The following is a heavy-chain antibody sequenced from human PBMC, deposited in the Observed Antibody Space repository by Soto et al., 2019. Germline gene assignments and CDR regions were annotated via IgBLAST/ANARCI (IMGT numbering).Heavy chain of an antibody. D-gene: IGHD2-15*01. V-gene: IGHV1-69*04. CDR1: RGLFSSYV. Sequence: QVQLVQSGAEVKKPGSSVKVSCKAPRGLFSSYVFNWVRQAPGQGLEWMGGVNPILNIADHAQKFQGRVTITADATPGPVYMELSSLRSDDTATYFCARYRHCRGDSCNYYYIMDLWGQGTTITVSS. J-gene: IGHJ6*02. CDR2: VNPILNIA. CDR3: ARYRHCRGDSCNYYYIMDL.